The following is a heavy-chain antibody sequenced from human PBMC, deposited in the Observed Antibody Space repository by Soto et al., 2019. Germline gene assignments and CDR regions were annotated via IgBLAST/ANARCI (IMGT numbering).Heavy chain of an antibody. Sequence: PGGSLRLSCAASGFTFSSYGMHWVRQAPGKGLEWVAVISYDGSKKYYADSVKGRFTISRDNSKNTLSLQMNSLRAEDTAVYYCAKVSYSSGWLVIDYWGQGTLGTVSS. CDR1: GFTFSSYG. CDR3: AKVSYSSGWLVIDY. V-gene: IGHV3-30*18. CDR2: ISYDGSKK. J-gene: IGHJ4*02. D-gene: IGHD6-19*01.